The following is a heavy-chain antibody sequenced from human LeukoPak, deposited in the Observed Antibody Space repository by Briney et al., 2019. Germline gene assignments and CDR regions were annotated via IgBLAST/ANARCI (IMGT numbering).Heavy chain of an antibody. Sequence: ASVKVSCKASGYTFTGYYMHWVRQAPGQGLEWMGRINPNSGGTNYAQKFQGRVTMTRDTSISTAYMELSRLRSDDTAVYYCARDPHGSSSWYTLYYFDYRGQGTLVTVSS. CDR1: GYTFTGYY. V-gene: IGHV1-2*06. J-gene: IGHJ4*02. CDR3: ARDPHGSSSWYTLYYFDY. D-gene: IGHD6-13*01. CDR2: INPNSGGT.